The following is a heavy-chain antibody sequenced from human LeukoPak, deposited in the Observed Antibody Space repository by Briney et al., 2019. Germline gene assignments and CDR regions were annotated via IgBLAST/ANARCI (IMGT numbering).Heavy chain of an antibody. CDR2: ISYDGSNK. Sequence: GGSLRLSCAASGFTFSSYAMHWVRQAPGKGLEWVAVISYDGSNKYYADSVKGRFTISRDNSKNTLYLQMNSLRAEDTAVYYCARGPYSGSYYFDYWGQGTQVTVST. CDR3: ARGPYSGSYYFDY. D-gene: IGHD1-26*01. CDR1: GFTFSSYA. J-gene: IGHJ4*02. V-gene: IGHV3-30-3*01.